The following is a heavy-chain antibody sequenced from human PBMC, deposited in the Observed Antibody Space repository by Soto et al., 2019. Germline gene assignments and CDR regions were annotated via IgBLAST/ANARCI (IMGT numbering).Heavy chain of an antibody. Sequence: EVQLLESGGGLVQPGGSPTLSCAASGFTFSNYAMSWVRQAPGKGLEWVSAISGGGISTYYADSVRGRFTISRDNSRNTLYLRMNRLRAEDTAVYYCARDAISMVRGTNNWFDPWGQGTLVTVSS. CDR3: ARDAISMVRGTNNWFDP. J-gene: IGHJ5*02. V-gene: IGHV3-23*01. CDR2: ISGGGIST. D-gene: IGHD3-10*01. CDR1: GFTFSNYA.